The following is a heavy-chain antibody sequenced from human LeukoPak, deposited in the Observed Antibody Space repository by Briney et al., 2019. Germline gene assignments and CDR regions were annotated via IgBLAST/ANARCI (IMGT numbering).Heavy chain of an antibody. CDR1: GFPVYTNP. D-gene: IGHD6-19*01. CDR2: IYTGGTT. V-gene: IGHV3-53*01. Sequence: GGSLRLSCAVSGFPVYTNPMSWVRQVPGKGLEWVSVIYTGGTTHYADTVKGRFTISRDNSKNTVYLEMNSLRAEDAAVYFCARSPAFYDGAVVKYYFDCWGQGTLVTVSS. CDR3: ARSPAFYDGAVVKYYFDC. J-gene: IGHJ4*02.